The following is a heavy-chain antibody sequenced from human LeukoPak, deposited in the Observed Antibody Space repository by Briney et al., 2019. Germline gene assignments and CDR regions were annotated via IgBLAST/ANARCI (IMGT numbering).Heavy chain of an antibody. D-gene: IGHD5-18*01. CDR3: AREGGQRGYSYGYRY. CDR2: INHSGST. Sequence: PSETLSLTCAVYGGSFSGYYWSWIRQPPGKGLEWTGEINHSGSTNYNPSLKSRVTISVDTSKNQFSLKLSSVTAADTAVYYCAREGGQRGYSYGYRYRGQGTLVTVSS. J-gene: IGHJ4*02. V-gene: IGHV4-34*01. CDR1: GGSFSGYY.